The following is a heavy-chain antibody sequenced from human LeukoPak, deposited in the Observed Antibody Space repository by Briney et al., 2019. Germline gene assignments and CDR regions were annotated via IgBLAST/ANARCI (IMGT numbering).Heavy chain of an antibody. CDR1: GGSISSYY. CDR2: IYYSGST. J-gene: IGHJ3*02. D-gene: IGHD6-19*01. V-gene: IGHV4-59*01. CDR3: ARAIAVAGTDAFDI. Sequence: SETLSLTCTVSGGSISSYYWGWIRQPPGKGLEWIGYIYYSGSTNYNPSLKSRVTISVDTSKNQFSLKLSSVTAADTAVYYCARAIAVAGTDAFDIWGQGTMVTVSS.